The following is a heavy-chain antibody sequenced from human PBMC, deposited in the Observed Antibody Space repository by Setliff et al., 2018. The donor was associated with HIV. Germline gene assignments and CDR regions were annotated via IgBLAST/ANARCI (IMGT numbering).Heavy chain of an antibody. CDR1: GGSFSDYN. CDR3: AREWVLAATGTGIDP. J-gene: IGHJ5*02. Sequence: SETLSLTCAVYGGSFSDYNWSWIRQSPGRGLEWIGEINHNGGTNYNPSLKSRVTISLDTSRNQFSLKLTSVTAADTAVYYCAREWVLAATGTGIDPWGQGTLVTVSS. V-gene: IGHV4-34*01. CDR2: INHNGGT. D-gene: IGHD6-13*01.